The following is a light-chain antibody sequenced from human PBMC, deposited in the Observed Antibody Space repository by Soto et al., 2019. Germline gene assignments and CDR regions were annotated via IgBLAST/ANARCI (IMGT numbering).Light chain of an antibody. Sequence: DIQMTQSPSTLSASVGDTVTITCRASESIDNWLAWYQQKPGKAPKLLIYKASSLESGVPSRFSGSGSGTEFTLTISSLQPDDFATYYCQQYNSYSTFGQGTKVDIK. CDR3: QQYNSYST. CDR1: ESIDNW. V-gene: IGKV1-5*03. J-gene: IGKJ1*01. CDR2: KAS.